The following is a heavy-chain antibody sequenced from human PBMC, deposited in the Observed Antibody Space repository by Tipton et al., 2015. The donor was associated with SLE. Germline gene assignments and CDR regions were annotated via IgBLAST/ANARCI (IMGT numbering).Heavy chain of an antibody. CDR2: IYHSGST. V-gene: IGHV4-59*11. CDR1: GGSISSHY. J-gene: IGHJ3*02. D-gene: IGHD3-22*01. CDR3: ARDRPRYYDSSGYSSLDAFDI. Sequence: TLSLTCTVSGGSISSHYWSWIRQPPGKGLEWIGSIYHSGSTYYNPSLKSRVTISVDTSKNQFSLKLSSVTAADTAVYYCARDRPRYYDSSGYSSLDAFDIWGQGTMVTVSS.